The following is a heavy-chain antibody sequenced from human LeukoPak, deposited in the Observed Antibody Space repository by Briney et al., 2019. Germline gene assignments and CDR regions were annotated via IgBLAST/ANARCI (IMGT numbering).Heavy chain of an antibody. J-gene: IGHJ4*02. Sequence: GGSLRLSCAASGFTFDDYAMHWVRQAPGKGLEWVSGISWNSGSIGYADSVKGRFTISRDNAKNSLYLQMNSLRAEDMALYYCAKSVEWELLSYFDYWGQGTLVTVSS. CDR3: AKSVEWELLSYFDY. V-gene: IGHV3-9*03. CDR1: GFTFDDYA. D-gene: IGHD1-26*01. CDR2: ISWNSGSI.